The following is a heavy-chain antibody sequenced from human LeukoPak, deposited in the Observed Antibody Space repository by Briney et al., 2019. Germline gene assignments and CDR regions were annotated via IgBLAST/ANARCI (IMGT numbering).Heavy chain of an antibody. J-gene: IGHJ4*02. CDR1: GYTFTGYY. CDR2: INLNSGGT. D-gene: IGHD2-2*01. CDR3: ARDGWGYCSSTSCYGAIYFDY. Sequence: ASVKVSCKASGYTFTGYYMHWVRQAPGQGLEWMGWINLNSGGTNYAQKFQGWVTMTRDTSISTAYMELSRLRSDDTAVYYCARDGWGYCSSTSCYGAIYFDYWGQGTLVTVSS. V-gene: IGHV1-2*04.